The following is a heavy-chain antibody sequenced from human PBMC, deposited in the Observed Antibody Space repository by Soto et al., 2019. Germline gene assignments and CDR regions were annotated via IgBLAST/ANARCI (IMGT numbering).Heavy chain of an antibody. CDR3: ANVRDSSPMGYYYGMDV. D-gene: IGHD3-22*01. J-gene: IGHJ6*01. Sequence: AGKGACTASRFALSNFIVNPARQAPGLRLEWVGGIIPIFGTANYAQKFKGRVTITADESTSTSYMEVNNLRSEDTAVYYCANVRDSSPMGYYYGMDVWGQRNTVTVSS. CDR2: IIPIFGTA. V-gene: IGHV1-69*13. CDR1: RFALSNFI.